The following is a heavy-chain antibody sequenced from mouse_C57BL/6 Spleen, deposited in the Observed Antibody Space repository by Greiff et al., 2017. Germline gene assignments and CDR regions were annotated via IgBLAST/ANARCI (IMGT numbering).Heavy chain of an antibody. D-gene: IGHD1-1*01. CDR3: ARGYYGSSGYFDY. CDR2: IDPSDSYT. V-gene: IGHV1-69*01. J-gene: IGHJ2*01. Sequence: QVQLQQPGAELVMPGASVKLSCTASGYTFTSYWMHWVKQRPGQGLEWIGEIDPSDSYTNYNQKFKGKSTLTVDKSSSTAYMQLSSLTSEDSAVYYCARGYYGSSGYFDYWGQGTTLTVSS. CDR1: GYTFTSYW.